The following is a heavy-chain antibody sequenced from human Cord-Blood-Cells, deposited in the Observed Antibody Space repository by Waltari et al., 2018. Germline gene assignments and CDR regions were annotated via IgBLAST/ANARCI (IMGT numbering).Heavy chain of an antibody. CDR3: AHRPPNYDFWSGYYDAFDI. J-gene: IGHJ3*02. D-gene: IGHD3-3*01. V-gene: IGHV2-5*02. CDR1: GFSLSTSGVG. Sequence: QITLKESGPTLVKPTQTLTLTCTFSGFSLSTSGVGVGWIRQPPGKALEWLALIYWDDDKRYSQSLKSRLTITNDTSKNRVVLTMTNMDPVDTATYYCAHRPPNYDFWSGYYDAFDIWGQGTMVTVSS. CDR2: IYWDDDK.